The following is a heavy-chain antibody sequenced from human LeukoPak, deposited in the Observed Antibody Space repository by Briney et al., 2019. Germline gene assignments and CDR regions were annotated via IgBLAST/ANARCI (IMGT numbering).Heavy chain of an antibody. CDR2: IYYRGST. J-gene: IGHJ5*02. CDR1: AGSISSYY. V-gene: IGHV4-59*01. D-gene: IGHD2-15*01. Sequence: SETPSLTCTVSAGSISSYYWSWIRQPPGKGLQWIGYIYYRGSTNYNPSLKSQVPISVATSKNQFSLKLSSVTAADTAVYYCARAVVVVAATRRWFGPWGQGVLVTVAS. CDR3: ARAVVVVAATRRWFGP.